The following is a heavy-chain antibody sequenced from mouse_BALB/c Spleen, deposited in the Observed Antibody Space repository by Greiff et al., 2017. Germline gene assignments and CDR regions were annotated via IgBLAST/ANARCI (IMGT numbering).Heavy chain of an antibody. D-gene: IGHD2-4*01. CDR1: GYNFTSYW. V-gene: IGHV1-55*01. CDR3: ARDDYDGNFAD. J-gene: IGHJ3*01. CDR2: IYPGSGST. Sequence: QVQLQQSGAELVKPGTSVKLSCKASGYNFTSYWINWVKLRPGQGLEWIGDIYPGSGSTNYNEKFKSKATLTVDTSSSTAYMQLSSLASEDSALYYCARDDYDGNFADWGQGTLVTVSA.